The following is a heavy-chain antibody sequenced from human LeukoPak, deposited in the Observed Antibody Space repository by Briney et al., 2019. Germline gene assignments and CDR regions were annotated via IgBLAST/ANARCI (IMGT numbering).Heavy chain of an antibody. D-gene: IGHD1-7*01. J-gene: IGHJ6*03. CDR3: ARRKLYYYYMDV. V-gene: IGHV4-34*01. Sequence: KSSETLSLTCAVYGVSFSGYYWSWIRQPPGKGLEWIGEINHSGSTNYNPSLKSRVTISVDTSKNQFSLKLSSVIAADTAVYYCARRKLYYYYMDVWGKGTTVTISS. CDR1: GVSFSGYY. CDR2: INHSGST.